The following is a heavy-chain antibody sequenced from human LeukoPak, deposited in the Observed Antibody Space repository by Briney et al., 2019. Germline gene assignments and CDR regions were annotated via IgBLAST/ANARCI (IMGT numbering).Heavy chain of an antibody. CDR2: INPNSGGT. D-gene: IGHD6-19*01. V-gene: IGHV1-2*02. CDR3: ARGRSGWTEDAFDI. J-gene: IGHJ3*02. Sequence: GASVKVSCKASGYTFTGYYMHWVRQAPGQGFEWMGWINPNSGGTNYAQKFQGRVTMTRDTSISTAYMELSRLRSDDTAVYYCARGRSGWTEDAFDIWGQGTMVTVSS. CDR1: GYTFTGYY.